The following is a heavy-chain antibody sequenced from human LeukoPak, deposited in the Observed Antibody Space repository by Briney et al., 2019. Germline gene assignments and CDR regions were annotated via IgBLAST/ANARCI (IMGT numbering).Heavy chain of an antibody. Sequence: PGGSLRLSCAASGFTFSSYNMNWVRQAPGKGLEWVSSISSSSNYIYYADSVKGRFTISRDNSKNTVSLQMNSLRGEDTAVYYCAKDDAWGRYKDWGQGTLVTVSS. CDR1: GFTFSSYN. CDR2: ISSSSNYI. J-gene: IGHJ1*01. V-gene: IGHV3-21*04. D-gene: IGHD3-16*01. CDR3: AKDDAWGRYKD.